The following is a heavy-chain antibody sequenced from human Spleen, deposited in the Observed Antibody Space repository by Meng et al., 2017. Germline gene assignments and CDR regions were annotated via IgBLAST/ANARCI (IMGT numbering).Heavy chain of an antibody. CDR2: INPSDGYT. CDR3: AREPFGGIIGH. CDR1: GYTFTSHG. V-gene: IGHV1-46*01. J-gene: IGHJ4*02. Sequence: QVQLVQSGAEVKNPGASVKVSCKASGYTFTSHGMHWVRQAPGQGLEWMGIINPSDGYTMYEQKFQGRITITRDTSTGTVYMELSSLRSEDTAVYYCAREPFGGIIGHWGQGTLVTVSS. D-gene: IGHD3-16*02.